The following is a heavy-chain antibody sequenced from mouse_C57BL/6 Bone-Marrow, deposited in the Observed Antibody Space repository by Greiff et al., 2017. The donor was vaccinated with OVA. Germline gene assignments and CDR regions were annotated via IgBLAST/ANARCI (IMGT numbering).Heavy chain of an antibody. CDR1: GYTFTSYW. J-gene: IGHJ2*01. Sequence: QVQLQQPGAELVRPGSSVKLSCKASGYTFTSYWMEWVKQRPGQGLEWIGNIYPSDSETHYNQKFKDKATLTVDKSSSTAYMQLSSLTSEDSAVYYSASGDYDFDYWGQGTTLTVSS. CDR3: ASGDYDFDY. V-gene: IGHV1-61*01. CDR2: IYPSDSET. D-gene: IGHD2-4*01.